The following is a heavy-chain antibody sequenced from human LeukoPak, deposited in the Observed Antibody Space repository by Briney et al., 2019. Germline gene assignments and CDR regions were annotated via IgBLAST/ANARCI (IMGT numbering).Heavy chain of an antibody. V-gene: IGHV3-23*01. J-gene: IGHJ4*02. CDR2: LSGGGGGS. CDR1: GITIRTYA. CDR3: AKEKTGKFDFDS. Sequence: GGSLRLSCAASGITIRTYAMSWVRQAPGKGLEWVSSLSGGGGGSYYADSVKGRVTVSRDGSKNTLYPQMNSLRAEDTAIYYCAKEKTGKFDFDSWGQGTLVTVSS. D-gene: IGHD3-10*01.